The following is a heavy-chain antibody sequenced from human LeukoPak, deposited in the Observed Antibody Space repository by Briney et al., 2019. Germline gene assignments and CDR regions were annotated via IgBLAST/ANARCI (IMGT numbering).Heavy chain of an antibody. D-gene: IGHD3-3*01. CDR1: GYTFTSYG. CDR3: ARDLISRYDFWSGYYTAGGYYYYYYMDV. J-gene: IGHJ6*03. V-gene: IGHV1-18*01. Sequence: ASVKVSCKASGYTFTSYGISWVRQAPGQWLEWMGWISAYNGNTNYAQKLQGRVTMTTDTSTSTAYMEQRSLRSDDTAVYYCARDLISRYDFWSGYYTAGGYYYYYYMDVWGKGTTVTVSS. CDR2: ISAYNGNT.